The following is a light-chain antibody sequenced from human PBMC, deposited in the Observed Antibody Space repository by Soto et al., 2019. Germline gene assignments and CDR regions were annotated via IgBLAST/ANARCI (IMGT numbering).Light chain of an antibody. J-gene: IGKJ3*01. CDR3: QQYNNWPLT. CDR1: QSVSSN. V-gene: IGKV3-15*01. CDR2: GAS. Sequence: EIVMTQSPVTLSVSPGESATLSCRASQSVSSNLAWYQQKPGQAPRLLIYGASTRATGIPDRFSGTGSGTEFTLTISSLQPEDFAVYYCQQYNNWPLTFGPGTKVDIK.